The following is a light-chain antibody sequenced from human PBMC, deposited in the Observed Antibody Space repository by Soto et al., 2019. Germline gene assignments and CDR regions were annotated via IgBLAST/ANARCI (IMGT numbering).Light chain of an antibody. V-gene: IGLV6-57*01. CDR1: SGSIASNY. CDR3: QPYDATNQV. J-gene: IGLJ3*02. Sequence: NFMLTQPHSVSESPGKTVTISCTRSSGSIASNYVQWYQQRPGSSPTTVIYEDNQRPSGVPDRFSGSIDSSSNSASLTISGLETEYEADYYCQPYDATNQVFGGGTKLTVL. CDR2: EDN.